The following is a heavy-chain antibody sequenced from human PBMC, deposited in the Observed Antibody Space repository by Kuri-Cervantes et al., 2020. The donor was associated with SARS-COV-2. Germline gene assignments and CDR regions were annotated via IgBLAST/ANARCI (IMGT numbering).Heavy chain of an antibody. V-gene: IGHV4-38-2*02. J-gene: IGHJ3*02. D-gene: IGHD6-6*01. CDR1: GYSISSGYY. CDR2: IYHSGST. CDR3: ASKGQLEDAFDI. Sequence: SETLSLTCTVSGYSISSGYYWGWIRQPPGKGLEWIGSIYHSGSTYYNPSLKSRVTISVDTSKNQFSLKLSSVIAADTAVYYCASKGQLEDAFDIWGQGTMVTV.